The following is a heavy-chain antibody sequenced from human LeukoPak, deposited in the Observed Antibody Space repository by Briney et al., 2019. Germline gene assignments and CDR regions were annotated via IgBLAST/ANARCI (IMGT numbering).Heavy chain of an antibody. Sequence: ASVKVSCKASGYTFTSYYMHWVRQAPGQGLEWMGIINPSGGSTSYAQKFQGRVTMTRDTSISTAYMELSRLRSDDTAVYYCARGPSDDFWRDQGGLDYWGQGTLVTVSS. CDR2: INPSGGST. CDR1: GYTFTSYY. D-gene: IGHD3-3*01. J-gene: IGHJ4*02. V-gene: IGHV1-46*01. CDR3: ARGPSDDFWRDQGGLDY.